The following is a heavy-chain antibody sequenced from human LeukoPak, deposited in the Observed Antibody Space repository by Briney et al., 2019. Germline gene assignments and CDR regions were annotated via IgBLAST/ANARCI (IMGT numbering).Heavy chain of an antibody. CDR1: GFTFSSYS. CDR2: ISSSSSYI. CDR3: ARGVTMIVVVIDY. D-gene: IGHD3-22*01. J-gene: IGHJ4*02. V-gene: IGHV3-21*01. Sequence: GGSLRLSCAASGFTFSSYSMNWVRQAPGKGLGWVSSISSSSSYIYYADSVKGRFTISRDNAKNSMYLQMNSLRAEDTAVYYCARGVTMIVVVIDYWGQGTLVTVSS.